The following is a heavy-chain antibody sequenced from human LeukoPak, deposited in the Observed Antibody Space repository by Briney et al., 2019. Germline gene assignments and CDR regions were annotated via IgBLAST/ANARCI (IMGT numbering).Heavy chain of an antibody. CDR1: RFAFNKDW. CDR2: INGDGSTT. J-gene: IGHJ4*02. CDR3: ATGNYYDSRGYYTFGH. Sequence: GGSLRLSCAPSRFAFNKDWMHCGRQTPRRGRGWVSRINGDGSTTSYADSMKAGFTISKATAKNTLYLQMSSLRAEDTAVYYWATGNYYDSRGYYTFGHWGQGTLVTVSS. V-gene: IGHV3-74*01. D-gene: IGHD3-22*01.